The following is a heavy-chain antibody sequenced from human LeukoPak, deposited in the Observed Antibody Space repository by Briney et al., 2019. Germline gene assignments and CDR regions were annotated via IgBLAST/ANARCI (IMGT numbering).Heavy chain of an antibody. J-gene: IGHJ4*02. D-gene: IGHD1-20*01. V-gene: IGHV1-2*02. CDR3: ARALGRRGALTGTTSPFDY. Sequence: GASVKVSCKASGYTFTGYYMHWVRQAPGQGLEWMGWINPNSGGTNYAQKFQGRVTMTRDTSISTAYMELSRLRSDDTAVYYCARALGRRGALTGTTSPFDYWGQGTLVTVSS. CDR1: GYTFTGYY. CDR2: INPNSGGT.